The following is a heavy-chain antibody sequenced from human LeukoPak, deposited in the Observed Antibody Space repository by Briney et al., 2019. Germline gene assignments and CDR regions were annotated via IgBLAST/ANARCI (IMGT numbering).Heavy chain of an antibody. Sequence: GGSLRLSCAASGFTFSSYWMHWVCQTPGKGLVWVSRVNPQGTATTYTDSVKGRFTISRDNAKDALHLQLDNLRAEDTAVYYCARARWSSTGWSLGYWGQGTLVTVSS. J-gene: IGHJ4*02. CDR2: VNPQGTAT. CDR3: ARARWSSTGWSLGY. D-gene: IGHD6-19*01. CDR1: GFTFSSYW. V-gene: IGHV3-74*03.